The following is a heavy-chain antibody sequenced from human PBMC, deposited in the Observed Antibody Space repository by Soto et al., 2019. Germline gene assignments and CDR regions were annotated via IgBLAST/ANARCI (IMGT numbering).Heavy chain of an antibody. CDR2: LFNSGKA. J-gene: IGHJ6*03. CDR1: GVSINTQY. Sequence: QVQLHESGPGLVKPSETLSVTCTVSGVSINTQYWSWVRQPPGKGLEWIGSLFNSGKAKHNPSLKSRVTMSLDTSKNRFSLKLTSVSAEDTGVYFCARVQGSGFWDPSQSYYYMDVWGKGATVTVSS. CDR3: ARVQGSGFWDPSQSYYYMDV. V-gene: IGHV4-59*11. D-gene: IGHD1-26*01.